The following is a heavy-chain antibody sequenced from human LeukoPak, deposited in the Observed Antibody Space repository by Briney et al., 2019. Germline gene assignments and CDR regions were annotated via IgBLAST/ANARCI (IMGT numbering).Heavy chain of an antibody. J-gene: IGHJ4*02. D-gene: IGHD6-19*01. CDR2: IWYDGSNK. V-gene: IGHV3-33*01. Sequence: GGSLRLSCAASGFTFSSYGMHWVRQAPGKGLEWVAVIWYDGSNKYYADSVKGRFTISRDNSKNTLSPQTNSLRAEDTAVYYCARFLYSSGLDYWGQGTLVAVSS. CDR1: GFTFSSYG. CDR3: ARFLYSSGLDY.